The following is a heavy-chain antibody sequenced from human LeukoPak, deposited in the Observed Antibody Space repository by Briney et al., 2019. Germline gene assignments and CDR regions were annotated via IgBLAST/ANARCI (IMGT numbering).Heavy chain of an antibody. Sequence: GASVKVSCKSSGYTITGYYMHWVRQAPGQGLEWMGCINPNSGGTKNAENFKGRVTMTRDTSISTAYMELSSLRSEDTAVYYCARDRGYSGYDSEYNWFDPWGQGTLVTVSS. CDR3: ARDRGYSGYDSEYNWFDP. D-gene: IGHD5-12*01. CDR2: INPNSGGT. V-gene: IGHV1-2*02. J-gene: IGHJ5*02. CDR1: GYTITGYY.